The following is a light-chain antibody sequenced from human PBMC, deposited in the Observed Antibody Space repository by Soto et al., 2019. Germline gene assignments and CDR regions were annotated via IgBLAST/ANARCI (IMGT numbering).Light chain of an antibody. CDR3: AAWDDSLNGVV. CDR2: SNT. Sequence: QPVLTQPPSASGTPGQTIAISCSGASSNIGSHTVNWYQQLPGTAPRLLIYSNTQRPSGVPDRFSGSKSGTSASLAISGLQSEYEGDYYCAAWDDSLNGVVFGGGTQLTVL. J-gene: IGLJ2*01. V-gene: IGLV1-44*01. CDR1: SSNIGSHT.